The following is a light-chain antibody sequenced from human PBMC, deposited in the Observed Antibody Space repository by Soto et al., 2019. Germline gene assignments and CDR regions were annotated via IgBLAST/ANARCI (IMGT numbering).Light chain of an antibody. Sequence: DIQMTQSPSSVSASVGDRVTITCRASQDIGSWLAWYQQRPGKAPNLLIYAASSLQSGVPSRFSGSGSCTDFTLSISSLRPEDFATYYCQQANSFPITFGQGTRLEIK. CDR2: AAS. CDR3: QQANSFPIT. CDR1: QDIGSW. V-gene: IGKV1D-12*01. J-gene: IGKJ5*01.